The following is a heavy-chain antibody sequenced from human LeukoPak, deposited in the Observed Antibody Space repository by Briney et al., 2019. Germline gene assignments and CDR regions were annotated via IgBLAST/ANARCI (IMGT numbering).Heavy chain of an antibody. D-gene: IGHD6-19*01. Sequence: PGGCLRLSCAASGFTFSSYEMNWVRQAPGKGLEWVSYINSNGSTIYHADSVKGRITISRDNAKNSLYLQMNSLSAEDTAVYYCARSLGISVTGVDDAFDIWGQGTMVTVSS. CDR3: ARSLGISVTGVDDAFDI. CDR2: INSNGSTI. CDR1: GFTFSSYE. J-gene: IGHJ3*02. V-gene: IGHV3-48*03.